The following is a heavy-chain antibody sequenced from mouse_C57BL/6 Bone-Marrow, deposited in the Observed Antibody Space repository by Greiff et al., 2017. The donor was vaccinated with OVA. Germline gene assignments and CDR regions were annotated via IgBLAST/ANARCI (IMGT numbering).Heavy chain of an antibody. CDR2: IYPRDGST. Sequence: VQLQQSDAELVKPGASVKISCKVSGYTFTDHTIHWMKQRPEQGLEWIGYIYPRDGSTKYNEKFKGKATLTADKSSSTAYMQLNSLTSEDSAVYFCARPDGSTGNYYAMDYWGQGTSVTVSS. D-gene: IGHD2-3*01. CDR3: ARPDGSTGNYYAMDY. V-gene: IGHV1-78*01. J-gene: IGHJ4*01. CDR1: GYTFTDHT.